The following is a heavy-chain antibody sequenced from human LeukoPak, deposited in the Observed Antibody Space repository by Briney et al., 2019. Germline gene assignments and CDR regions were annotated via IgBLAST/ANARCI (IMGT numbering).Heavy chain of an antibody. J-gene: IGHJ4*02. V-gene: IGHV3-23*01. CDR2: ISGSGGST. CDR1: GFTFSSYA. CDR3: ANGRYSSSWYYFDY. Sequence: GGSLRLSCAASGFTFSSYAMSWVRQAPGKGLDWVSAISGSGGSTYYADSVKGRFTISRDNSKNTLYLQMNSLRAEDTAVYYCANGRYSSSWYYFDYWGQGTLVTVSS. D-gene: IGHD6-13*01.